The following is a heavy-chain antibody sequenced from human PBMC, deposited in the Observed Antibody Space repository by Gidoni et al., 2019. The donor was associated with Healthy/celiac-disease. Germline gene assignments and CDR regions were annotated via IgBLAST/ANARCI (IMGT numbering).Heavy chain of an antibody. D-gene: IGHD2-15*01. V-gene: IGHV3-9*01. CDR2: ISWNSGSI. J-gene: IGHJ5*02. CDR3: AKEELGYCSGGSCYGDNWFDP. Sequence: EVQLVESGGGLVQPGRSLRLSCAASGFTFDDYAMHWFRQAPGKGLEWVSGISWNSGSIGYADSVKGRFTISRDNAKNSLYLQMNSLRAEDTALYYCAKEELGYCSGGSCYGDNWFDPWGQGTLVTVSS. CDR1: GFTFDDYA.